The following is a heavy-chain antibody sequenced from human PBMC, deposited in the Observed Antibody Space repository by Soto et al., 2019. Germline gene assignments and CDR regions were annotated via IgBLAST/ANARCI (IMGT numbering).Heavy chain of an antibody. J-gene: IGHJ4*02. CDR1: GFTFSSYS. D-gene: IGHD3-3*01. V-gene: IGHV3-21*01. Sequence: GGSLRLSCAASGFTFSSYSMNWVRQAPGKGLEWVSSISSSSSYIYYADSVKGRFTISRDNAKNSLYLQMNSLRAEDTAVYYCARDFRAYDFWSGLLDYWGQGTLVTVSS. CDR3: ARDFRAYDFWSGLLDY. CDR2: ISSSSSYI.